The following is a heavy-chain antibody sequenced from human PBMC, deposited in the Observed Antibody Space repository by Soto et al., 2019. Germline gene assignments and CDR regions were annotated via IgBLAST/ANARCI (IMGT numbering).Heavy chain of an antibody. D-gene: IGHD3-16*01. Sequence: QVQLQESGPGLVKPSETLSLTCTVSGDSISSYYWSWIRQPPGKGLEWIGYIYSGTTNYNPSLKSRVTIPVDTSKNQFSLKLSSVTAADTAGYYCVRRGGAKGFDYWGQGTLVTVSS. V-gene: IGHV4-59*08. CDR1: GDSISSYY. J-gene: IGHJ4*02. CDR3: VRRGGAKGFDY. CDR2: IYSGTT.